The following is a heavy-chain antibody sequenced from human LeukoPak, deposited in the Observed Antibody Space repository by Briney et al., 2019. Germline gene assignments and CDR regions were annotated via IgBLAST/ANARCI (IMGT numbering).Heavy chain of an antibody. V-gene: IGHV3-48*04. J-gene: IGHJ4*02. CDR1: GFTFTSYS. CDR3: AKDISPYSSSSAYYDY. CDR2: ISTSSSTI. D-gene: IGHD6-6*01. Sequence: GGSLRLSCAASGFTFTSYSMNWVRQAPGKGLEWVSYISTSSSTIYYADSVKGRFTISRDNAKNSLYLQMNSLRAEDTALYYCAKDISPYSSSSAYYDYWGQGTLVTVSS.